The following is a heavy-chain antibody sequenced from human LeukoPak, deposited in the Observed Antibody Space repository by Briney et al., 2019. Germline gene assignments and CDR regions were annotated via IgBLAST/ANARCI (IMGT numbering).Heavy chain of an antibody. Sequence: ASVKVSCKVSGYRFTDLFVNWVRQTPGHGLEWIGGFDPEDSKTIYAQKFQGRVAMTEDTSKDTAYLELGSLTSEDTAAYYCATGGMGKIWYGEFFDHWGQGTLVSVSS. CDR1: GYRFTDLF. D-gene: IGHD3-10*01. CDR2: FDPEDSKT. V-gene: IGHV1-24*01. CDR3: ATGGMGKIWYGEFFDH. J-gene: IGHJ4*02.